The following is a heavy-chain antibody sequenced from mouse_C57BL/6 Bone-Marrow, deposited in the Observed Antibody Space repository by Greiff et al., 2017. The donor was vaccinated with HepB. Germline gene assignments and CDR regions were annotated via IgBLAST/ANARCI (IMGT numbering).Heavy chain of an antibody. Sequence: VKLQQPGAELVMPGASVKLSCKASGYTFTSYWMHWVKQRPGQGLEWIGEIDPSDSYTNYNQKFKGKSTLTVDKSSSTAYMQLSSLTSEDSAVYYCALTTVPYGWYFDVWGTGTTVTVSS. CDR3: ALTTVPYGWYFDV. CDR1: GYTFTSYW. J-gene: IGHJ1*03. V-gene: IGHV1-69*01. D-gene: IGHD1-1*01. CDR2: IDPSDSYT.